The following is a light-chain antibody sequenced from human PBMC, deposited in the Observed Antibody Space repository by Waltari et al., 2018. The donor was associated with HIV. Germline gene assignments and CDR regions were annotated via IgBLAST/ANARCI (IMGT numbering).Light chain of an antibody. Sequence: QSVLTQPPSVSGAPGQRVTISCTGSSSNIGAGYHVHWYQQLPGTTPKLLIYGNSNRTSGVPYRFSGSKSGTSASLAITWLQAEDEADYYCQSHDSSLSGYVFGTGTKVTVL. CDR1: SSNIGAGYH. CDR2: GNS. V-gene: IGLV1-40*01. CDR3: QSHDSSLSGYV. J-gene: IGLJ1*01.